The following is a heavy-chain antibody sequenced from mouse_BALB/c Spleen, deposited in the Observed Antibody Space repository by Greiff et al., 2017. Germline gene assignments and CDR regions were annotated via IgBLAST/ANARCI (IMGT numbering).Heavy chain of an antibody. V-gene: IGHV2-6-7*01. CDR2: IWGDGST. Sequence: QVQLKESGPGLVAPSQSLSITCTVSGFSLTGYGVNWVRQPPGKGLEWLGMIWGDGSTDYNSALKSRLSIGKDNSKSQVFLKMNSLQTDDTARYYCARDPYYYGSSYGYFDVWGAGTTVTVSS. CDR3: ARDPYYYGSSYGYFDV. CDR1: GFSLTGYG. D-gene: IGHD1-1*01. J-gene: IGHJ1*01.